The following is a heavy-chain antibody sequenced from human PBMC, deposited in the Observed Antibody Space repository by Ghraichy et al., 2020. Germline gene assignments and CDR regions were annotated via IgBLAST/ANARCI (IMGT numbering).Heavy chain of an antibody. CDR3: ARDTTPTAPSYYYYGMDV. J-gene: IGHJ6*02. CDR1: GFTFSSYN. CDR2: ISSSSTYT. D-gene: IGHD2-21*02. Sequence: GGSLRLSCAATGFTFSSYNMNWVRHAPGKGLEWVSSISSSSTYTYYIDSVKGRFTISRDNAKNSLYLQMNYLRAEDTAVYYCARDTTPTAPSYYYYGMDVWGQGTAVTVSS. V-gene: IGHV3-21*01.